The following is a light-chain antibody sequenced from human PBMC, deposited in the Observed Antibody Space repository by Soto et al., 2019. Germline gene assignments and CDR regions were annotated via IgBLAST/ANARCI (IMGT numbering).Light chain of an antibody. CDR3: CSSADSSTLWV. V-gene: IGLV2-23*01. CDR1: SSDVASYNL. Sequence: QSALTQPASVSGSPGQSITISCTGTSSDVASYNLVSWYQQHPGKAPKLMVYEGTKRPSGVPIRFSGSKSGNTASLTISGLQAEDEADYYCCSSADSSTLWVFGGGTKLTVL. CDR2: EGT. J-gene: IGLJ3*02.